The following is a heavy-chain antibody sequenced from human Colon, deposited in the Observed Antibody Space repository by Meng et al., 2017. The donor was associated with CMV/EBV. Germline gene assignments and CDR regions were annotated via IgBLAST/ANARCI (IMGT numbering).Heavy chain of an antibody. CDR3: ARDGGELF. CDR2: IYYSGSP. V-gene: IGHV4-59*12. D-gene: IGHD3-10*01. CDR1: GDSISSNF. Sequence: SETLSLTCTVSGDSISSNFWTWIRQPPGRGLEWIGHIYYSGSPYYNPSLNSRVTISLDTSRNQFSLMLTSVTAADTAVYYCARDGGELFWGQGTLVTVSS. J-gene: IGHJ4*02.